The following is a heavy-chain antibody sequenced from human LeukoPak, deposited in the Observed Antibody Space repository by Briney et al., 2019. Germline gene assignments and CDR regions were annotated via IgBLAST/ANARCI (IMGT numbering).Heavy chain of an antibody. J-gene: IGHJ6*03. CDR1: GGSISSGDYY. Sequence: SETLSLTCTVSGGSISSGDYYWSWIRQPAGKGLEWIGRIYTSGSTNYNPSLKSRVTMSVDTSKNQFSLKLSSVTAADTAVYYCARCPIPRYSSSWDYYYYYMDVWGKGTTVTVSS. D-gene: IGHD6-13*01. CDR2: IYTSGST. V-gene: IGHV4-61*02. CDR3: ARCPIPRYSSSWDYYYYYMDV.